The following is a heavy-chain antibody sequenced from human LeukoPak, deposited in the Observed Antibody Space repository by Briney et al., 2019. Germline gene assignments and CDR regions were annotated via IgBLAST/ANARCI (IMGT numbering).Heavy chain of an antibody. V-gene: IGHV4-34*01. CDR2: INHSGST. D-gene: IGHD2-8*01. CDR3: ASMLGAFDI. Sequence: SETLSLTCAVYGGSFSGYYWSLIRQPPGKGLEWIGEINHSGSTNYNPSLKSRVTISVDTSKNQFSLKLSSVTAADTAVYYCASMLGAFDIWGQGTMVTVSS. CDR1: GGSFSGYY. J-gene: IGHJ3*02.